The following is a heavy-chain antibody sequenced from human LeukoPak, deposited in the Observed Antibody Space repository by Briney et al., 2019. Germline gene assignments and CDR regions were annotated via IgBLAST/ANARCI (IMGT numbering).Heavy chain of an antibody. CDR3: ASASGSYDY. D-gene: IGHD1-26*01. CDR2: IKKDGSEK. J-gene: IGHJ4*02. Sequence: GGSLRLSCAASGFTFSIYWMSWVRQAPGKGRKWVANIKKDGSEKDYADHVKGRLIHSKDNSKNILYLNLNSLSPEDTAVHYCASASGSYDYWGQGTLVTVSS. V-gene: IGHV3-7*02. CDR1: GFTFSIYW.